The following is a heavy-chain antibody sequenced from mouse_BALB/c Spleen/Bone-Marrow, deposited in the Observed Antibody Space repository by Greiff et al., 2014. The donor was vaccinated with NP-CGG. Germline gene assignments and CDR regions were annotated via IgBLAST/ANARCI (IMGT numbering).Heavy chain of an antibody. CDR2: INPYNDGT. CDR3: AREGVDYFDY. Sequence: VQLQQSGPELVKPGASVKMSCKASGYTFTSYVMHWVKQKPGQGLEWIGYINPYNDGTKYNEKFKGKATLTSDKSSSTAYMEXXXXTSXDSAVYYCAREGVDYFDYWGQGTTLTVSS. CDR1: GYTFTSYV. V-gene: IGHV1-14*01. J-gene: IGHJ2*01.